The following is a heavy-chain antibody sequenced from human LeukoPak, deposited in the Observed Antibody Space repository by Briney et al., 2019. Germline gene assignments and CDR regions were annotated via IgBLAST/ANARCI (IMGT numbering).Heavy chain of an antibody. J-gene: IGHJ4*02. V-gene: IGHV3-53*01. CDR1: GFNVSNNY. CDR3: AKENNWNSPDY. CDR2: IYRGGST. Sequence: WGSLRLSCAASGFNVSNNYMSWVRQAPGKGLEWVSVIYRGGSTYYADSVKGRFTISRDNSKNTLYLQMNSLRAEDTAVYYCAKENNWNSPDYWGQGTLVTVSS. D-gene: IGHD1-1*01.